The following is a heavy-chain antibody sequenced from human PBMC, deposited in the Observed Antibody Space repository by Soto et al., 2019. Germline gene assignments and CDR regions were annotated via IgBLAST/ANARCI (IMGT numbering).Heavy chain of an antibody. CDR1: GGTFSSYA. CDR2: IIPIFGTA. J-gene: IGHJ6*02. D-gene: IGHD2-8*01. CDR3: ARGTSNTSPFYYYYYGMDV. Sequence: GASVKVSCKASGGTFSSYAISWVRQAPGQGLEWMGGIIPIFGTANYAQKFQGRVTITADESTSTAYMELSSLRSEDTAVYYCARGTSNTSPFYYYYYGMDVWGQGTTVTVSS. V-gene: IGHV1-69*13.